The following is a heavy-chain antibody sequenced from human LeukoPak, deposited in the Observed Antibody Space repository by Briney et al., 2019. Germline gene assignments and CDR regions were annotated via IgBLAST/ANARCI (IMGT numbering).Heavy chain of an antibody. Sequence: GASVKVSCKASGYTFTSYGISWVRQAPGRGLEWMGWISAYNGNTNYAQKLQGRVTMTTDTSTSTAYMELRSLRSDDTAVYYCATRIEYCNSTSCYRNGFDYWGQGTLVTVSS. J-gene: IGHJ4*02. CDR3: ATRIEYCNSTSCYRNGFDY. CDR1: GYTFTSYG. D-gene: IGHD2-2*02. V-gene: IGHV1-18*01. CDR2: ISAYNGNT.